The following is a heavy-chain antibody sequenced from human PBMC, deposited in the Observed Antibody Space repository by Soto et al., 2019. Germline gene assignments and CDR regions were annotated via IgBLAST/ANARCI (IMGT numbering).Heavy chain of an antibody. Sequence: SVKVSCKASGGTFSSYAISWVRQAPGQGLEWMGGIIPIFGTANYAQKFQGRVTITADESTSTAYMELSSLRSEDTAVYYCASNGDYYGSGDYYYYGMDVWGQGTTVTV. CDR1: GGTFSSYA. CDR2: IIPIFGTA. V-gene: IGHV1-69*13. J-gene: IGHJ6*02. CDR3: ASNGDYYGSGDYYYYGMDV. D-gene: IGHD3-10*01.